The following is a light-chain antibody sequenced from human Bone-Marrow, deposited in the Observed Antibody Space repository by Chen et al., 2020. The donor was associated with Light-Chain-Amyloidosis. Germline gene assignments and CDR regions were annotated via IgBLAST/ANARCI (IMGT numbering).Light chain of an antibody. CDR1: QSVSSH. V-gene: IGKV3-11*01. J-gene: IGKJ4*01. CDR3: QQRDNWPPGAT. CDR2: DAS. Sequence: EIVLTQSPATLSLSPGERATLSCRADQSVSSHLAWYQQKPGQAPRLLIYDASNRATDIPARFSGSGSGTDFTLTINSLGSEDFAVYYCQQRDNWPPGATFGGGTKVEIK.